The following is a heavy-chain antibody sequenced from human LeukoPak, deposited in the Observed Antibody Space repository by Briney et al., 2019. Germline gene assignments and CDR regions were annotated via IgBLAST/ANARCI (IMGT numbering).Heavy chain of an antibody. J-gene: IGHJ5*02. CDR1: GFTFSSYG. CDR3: AKDGGTSRHHNWFDP. D-gene: IGHD2-2*01. Sequence: PGGSLRLSCAASGFTFSSYGMHWVRQAPGKGLEWVAFIRYDGSNKYYAVSVKGRFTISRDSSKNTLYLQMNSLRAEDTAVYYCAKDGGTSRHHNWFDPWGQGTLVTVSS. V-gene: IGHV3-30*02. CDR2: IRYDGSNK.